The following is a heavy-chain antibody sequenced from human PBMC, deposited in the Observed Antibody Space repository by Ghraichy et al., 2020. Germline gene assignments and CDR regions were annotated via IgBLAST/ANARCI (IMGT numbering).Heavy chain of an antibody. CDR1: GGSISSSSYY. CDR3: ARTLYYYDSSGYGY. CDR2: IYYSGST. D-gene: IGHD3-22*01. J-gene: IGHJ4*02. V-gene: IGHV4-39*01. Sequence: SQTLSLTCTVSGGSISSSSYYWGWIRQPPGKGLEWIGSIYYSGSTYYNPSLKSRVTISVDTSKNQFSLKLSSVTAADTAVYYCARTLYYYDSSGYGYWGQGTLVTVSS.